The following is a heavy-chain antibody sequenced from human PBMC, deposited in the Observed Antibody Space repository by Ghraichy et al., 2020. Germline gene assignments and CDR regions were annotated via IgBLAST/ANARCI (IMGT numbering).Heavy chain of an antibody. CDR2: IKQDGSGK. Sequence: GGSLRLSCAASGFTFSSYWMRWVRQAPGKGLEWVANIKQDGSGKYYVDSVKGRFTISRDNLKNSLYLQMNSLRAEDTAVYYCATSDIVVVPAATPVDYWVQGTLVSDSS. CDR1: GFTFSSYW. CDR3: ATSDIVVVPAATPVDY. V-gene: IGHV3-7*01. D-gene: IGHD2-2*01. J-gene: IGHJ4*02.